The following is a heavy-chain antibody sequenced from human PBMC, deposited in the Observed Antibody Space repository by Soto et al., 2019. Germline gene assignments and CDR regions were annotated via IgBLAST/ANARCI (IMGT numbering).Heavy chain of an antibody. J-gene: IGHJ1*01. CDR3: AKGDCSGGSCYKPEYFQH. CDR1: GFTFSSYA. CDR2: ISGSGGST. V-gene: IGHV3-23*01. Sequence: EVQLLESGGGLVQPGGSLRLSCAASGFTFSSYAMSWVRQAPGKGLEWVSAISGSGGSTYYADSVKGRFTISRDNSKNTLYLQMNSLRAEDTAVYYCAKGDCSGGSCYKPEYFQHWGQGTLVTVSS. D-gene: IGHD2-15*01.